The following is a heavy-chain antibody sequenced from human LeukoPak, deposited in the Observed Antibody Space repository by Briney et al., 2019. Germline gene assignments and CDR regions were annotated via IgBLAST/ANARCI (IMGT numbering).Heavy chain of an antibody. CDR2: ISSSGSTI. Sequence: GGSLRLSCAASGFTFSSYEMNWVRQAPGKGLEWVSYISSSGSTIYYADSVKGRFTISRDNAKNSLYLQMNSLRAEDTAVYYCAKDRKEMATIWAVGMDVWGKGTTVTVSS. CDR1: GFTFSSYE. J-gene: IGHJ6*04. CDR3: AKDRKEMATIWAVGMDV. V-gene: IGHV3-48*03. D-gene: IGHD5-24*01.